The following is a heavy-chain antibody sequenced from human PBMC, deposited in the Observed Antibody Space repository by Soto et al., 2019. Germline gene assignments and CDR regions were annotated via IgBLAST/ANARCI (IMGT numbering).Heavy chain of an antibody. Sequence: GGSLRLSCAASGFIFSSYWMHWVRQVPGKGLVWVSRINEDGSGTDYADSVKGRFTISRDNAKNTLYLQMNSLRAEDTAVYYCATDLSGRGDQWGQGTLVTVS. CDR1: GFIFSSYW. CDR2: INEDGSGT. D-gene: IGHD7-27*01. J-gene: IGHJ4*02. V-gene: IGHV3-74*01. CDR3: ATDLSGRGDQ.